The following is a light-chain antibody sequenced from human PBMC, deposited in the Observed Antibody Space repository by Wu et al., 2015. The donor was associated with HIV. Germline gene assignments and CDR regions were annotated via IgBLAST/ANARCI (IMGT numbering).Light chain of an antibody. CDR2: AAS. CDR3: QQSYSVPWT. CDR1: ATFDNY. V-gene: IGKV1-39*01. Sequence: ASVGDRVTIHFAGQVATFDNYFKLVSAQPGKAPKLLIYAASSLQSGVPSRFGGSGSGTDFTLTISSLEPEDFATYYCQQSYSVPWTFGQGTKVDIK. J-gene: IGKJ1*01.